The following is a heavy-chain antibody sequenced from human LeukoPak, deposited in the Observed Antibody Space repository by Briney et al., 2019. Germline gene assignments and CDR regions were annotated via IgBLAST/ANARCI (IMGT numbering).Heavy chain of an antibody. J-gene: IGHJ3*02. CDR1: GCTVINKY. V-gene: IGHV3-53*01. CDR3: AIGLILSGYLDAFDI. D-gene: IGHD3-22*01. Sequence: GGSLRLSCPASGCTVINKYMTWVRQPGGKGLEGVAFIYSDGRTYYVDCVKGRCTISRDNSKNTLSLQMNSLRVEDPAVYYCAIGLILSGYLDAFDIWGGGTVVTVCS. CDR2: IYSDGRT.